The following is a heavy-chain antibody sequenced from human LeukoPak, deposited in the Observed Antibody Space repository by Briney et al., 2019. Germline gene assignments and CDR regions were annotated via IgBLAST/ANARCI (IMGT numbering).Heavy chain of an antibody. Sequence: PGGSLRLSCAASGFTFSSYGMHWVRQAPGKGLEWVAVISYDGSNKYYADSVKGRFTISRDNPKNTLYLQMNSLRAEDTAVYYCAKDFRFDCSGGSCYPYYFDYWGQGTLVTVSS. J-gene: IGHJ4*02. CDR1: GFTFSSYG. D-gene: IGHD2-15*01. CDR3: AKDFRFDCSGGSCYPYYFDY. V-gene: IGHV3-30*18. CDR2: ISYDGSNK.